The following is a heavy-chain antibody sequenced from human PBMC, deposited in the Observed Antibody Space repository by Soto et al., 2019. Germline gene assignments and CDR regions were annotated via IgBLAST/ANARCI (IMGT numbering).Heavy chain of an antibody. CDR3: ARGKVVVVAANRPYYFDY. V-gene: IGHV4-61*01. CDR2: IYYSGST. J-gene: IGHJ4*02. Sequence: QVQLQESGPGLVKPSETLSLTCTVSGGSVSSGSYYWSWIRQPPGKGLEWIGYIYYSGSTNYNPSLKSRVTISVDTSKNQFSLKLSSVTAADTAVYYCARGKVVVVAANRPYYFDYWGQGTLVTVSS. CDR1: GGSVSSGSYY. D-gene: IGHD2-15*01.